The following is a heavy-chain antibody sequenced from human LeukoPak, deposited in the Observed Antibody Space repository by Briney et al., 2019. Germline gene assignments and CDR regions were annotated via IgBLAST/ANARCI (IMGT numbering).Heavy chain of an antibody. J-gene: IGHJ3*02. D-gene: IGHD1-26*01. CDR3: TRLEEGATTSRAFDI. CDR2: FRSKANNYAT. V-gene: IGHV3-73*01. CDR1: GFTFSGSA. Sequence: TGGSLRLSCAASGFTFSGSALHWVRQASGKGLEWVGRFRSKANNYATVYAASVKGRFVISRDDSKNMAYLQMNSLKTEDTAMYYCTRLEEGATTSRAFDIWGQGTMVTVSS.